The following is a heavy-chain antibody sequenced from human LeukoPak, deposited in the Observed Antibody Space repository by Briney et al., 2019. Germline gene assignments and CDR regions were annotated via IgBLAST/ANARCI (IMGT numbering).Heavy chain of an antibody. V-gene: IGHV4-59*08. D-gene: IGHD6-19*01. Sequence: SETLSLTCTVSGGSISSYYWSWIRQPPGKGLEWIGYIYYSGSTNYNPSLMSRVTISVDTSKNQFSLKLSSVTAADTAVYYCARLSGWPAYYMDVWGKGTTVTVSS. CDR3: ARLSGWPAYYMDV. CDR2: IYYSGST. J-gene: IGHJ6*03. CDR1: GGSISSYY.